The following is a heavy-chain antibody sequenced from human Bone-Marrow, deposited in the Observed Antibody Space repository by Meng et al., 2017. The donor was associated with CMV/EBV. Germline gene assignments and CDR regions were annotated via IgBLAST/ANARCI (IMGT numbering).Heavy chain of an antibody. CDR2: INPSGGST. CDR1: GYTFTSYY. CDR3: ARGGTNYYYYDVDV. V-gene: IGHV1-46*01. J-gene: IGHJ6*02. Sequence: ASVKVSCKASGYTFTSYYMHWVRQAPGQGLEWMGIINPSGGSTSYAQKFQGRVTMTRDTSTSTVYMELSRLRSDDTAAYFCARGGTNYYYYDVDVWGQGTTVTVSS.